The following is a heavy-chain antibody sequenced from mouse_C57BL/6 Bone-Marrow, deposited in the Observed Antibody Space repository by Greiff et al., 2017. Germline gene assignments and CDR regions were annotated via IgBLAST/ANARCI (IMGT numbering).Heavy chain of an antibody. V-gene: IGHV1-80*01. J-gene: IGHJ3*01. Sequence: QVQLKESGAELVKPGASVMISCKASGSAFSSYWMNWVKQRPGRGLAWIGQIYPGVGDPNYNGNLKGKATLTADKSSSPAYMQLSRLTSEDSAVYVCARWLYYEGWFAYWGQGTLVTVSA. D-gene: IGHD2-4*01. CDR1: GSAFSSYW. CDR3: ARWLYYEGWFAY. CDR2: IYPGVGDP.